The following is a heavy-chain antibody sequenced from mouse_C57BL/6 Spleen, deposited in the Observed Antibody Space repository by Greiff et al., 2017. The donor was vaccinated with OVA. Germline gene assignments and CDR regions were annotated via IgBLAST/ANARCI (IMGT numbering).Heavy chain of an antibody. D-gene: IGHD1-1*01. V-gene: IGHV1-42*01. CDR2: INPSTGGT. CDR3: ARRPGRLRSAY. CDR1: GYSFTCYY. J-gene: IGHJ3*01. Sequence: VQLQQSGPELVKPGASVKISCKASGYSFTCYYMNWVKQSPEKSLEWIGEINPSTGGTTYNQKFKAKATLTVDKSSSTAYMQLKSLTSEDSAVYYCARRPGRLRSAYWGQGTLVTVSA.